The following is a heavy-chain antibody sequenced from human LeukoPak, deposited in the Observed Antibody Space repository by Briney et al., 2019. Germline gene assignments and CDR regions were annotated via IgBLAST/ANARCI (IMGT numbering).Heavy chain of an antibody. D-gene: IGHD3-10*01. J-gene: IGHJ4*02. CDR3: ATGSHGGVDY. CDR2: IFPVSGPT. Sequence: ASVKVSCKSSGYSFGSYDIKWVRQAPGQGLEWMGSIFPVSGPTTHAQKFQGRVTITADESTSTVYMEMRSLRSDDTAVFFCATGSHGGVDYWGQGTLVTVSS. V-gene: IGHV1-69*13. CDR1: GYSFGSYD.